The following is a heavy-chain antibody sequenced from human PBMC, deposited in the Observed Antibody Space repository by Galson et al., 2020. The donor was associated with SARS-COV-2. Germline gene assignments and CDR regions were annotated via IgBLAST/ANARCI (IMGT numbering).Heavy chain of an antibody. CDR2: ISSSGSYT. CDR1: GYSFSDYY. D-gene: IGHD2-15*01. V-gene: IGHV3-11*06. J-gene: IGHJ1*01. Sequence: GESLKISCAASGYSFSDYYMSWIRQAPGKGLEWVSYISSSGSYTNYADSVKGRFTISRDNAKKSQYLQMNSLRAEDTAVYYCARNGRYCSGGICYGAEYFQHWGQGTLVTVSS. CDR3: ARNGRYCSGGICYGAEYFQH.